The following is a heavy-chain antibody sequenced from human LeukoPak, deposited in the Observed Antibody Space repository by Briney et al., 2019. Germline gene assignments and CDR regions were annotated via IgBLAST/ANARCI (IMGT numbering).Heavy chain of an antibody. CDR1: GGSFSGYY. D-gene: IGHD3-10*01. V-gene: IGHV3-11*01. J-gene: IGHJ4*02. CDR2: ISSSGSTI. Sequence: LSLTCAVYGGSFSGYYWSWIRQAPGKGLEWVSYISSSGSTIYYADSVKGRFTISRDNAKNSLYLQMNSLRAEDTAVYYCARGLKYGVSDYWGQGTLVTVSS. CDR3: ARGLKYGVSDY.